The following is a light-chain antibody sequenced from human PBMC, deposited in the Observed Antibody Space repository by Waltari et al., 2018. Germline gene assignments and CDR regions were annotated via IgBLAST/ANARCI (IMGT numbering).Light chain of an antibody. CDR1: TLRRYY. V-gene: IGLV3-19*01. CDR3: HSRETFSTRL. Sequence: SSDLTQDPSVSVDLGQTVRITCQGDTLRRYYASWYQQRPGQAPVLVLYGPGNRPSGIPDRFSGSTAGNTASLTITGAQAEDEADYYCHSRETFSTRLFGGGTRLTV. J-gene: IGLJ2*01. CDR2: GPG.